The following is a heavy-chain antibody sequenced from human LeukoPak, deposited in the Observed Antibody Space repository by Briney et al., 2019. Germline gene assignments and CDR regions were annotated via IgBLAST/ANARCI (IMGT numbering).Heavy chain of an antibody. CDR2: ISSSGSTI. V-gene: IGHV3-48*03. J-gene: IGHJ4*02. D-gene: IGHD3-10*01. CDR1: GFTFSSYE. Sequence: GGSLRLSCAASGFTFSSYEMNWVRQAPGKGLEWVSYISSSGSTIYYADSVKGRFTISRDNAKNSLYLQMNSLRAEDTAVYYCARVERNWRFGELSKGDFDYWGQGTLVTVSS. CDR3: ARVERNWRFGELSKGDFDY.